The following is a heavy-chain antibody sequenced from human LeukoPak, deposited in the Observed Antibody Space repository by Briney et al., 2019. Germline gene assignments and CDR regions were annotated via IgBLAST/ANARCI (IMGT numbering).Heavy chain of an antibody. CDR3: AKDTDIVLVPTFDY. J-gene: IGHJ4*02. Sequence: GGSLRLSCATSGFTFSSYTMNWVRQSPGKGLEWVSCISGTGGSAYYADSVKGRFTISRDNSKNTLYLQMNSLRAEDTAVYYCAKDTDIVLVPTFDYWGQGTLVTVSS. CDR2: ISGTGGSA. CDR1: GFTFSSYT. V-gene: IGHV3-23*01. D-gene: IGHD2-2*01.